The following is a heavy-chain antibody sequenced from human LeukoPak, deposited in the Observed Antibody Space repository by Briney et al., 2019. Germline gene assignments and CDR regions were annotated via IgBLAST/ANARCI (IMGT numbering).Heavy chain of an antibody. CDR3: ARVGYCSSTSCYEGWFDP. Sequence: GASVKVSCKASGYTFTGYYMHWVRQAPGQGLEWMGWINPNSGGTNYAQKFQGRVTMTRDTSISTAYMELSRLRYDDTAVYYCARVGYCSSTSCYEGWFDPWGQGTLVTVSS. CDR1: GYTFTGYY. CDR2: INPNSGGT. J-gene: IGHJ5*02. V-gene: IGHV1-2*02. D-gene: IGHD2-2*03.